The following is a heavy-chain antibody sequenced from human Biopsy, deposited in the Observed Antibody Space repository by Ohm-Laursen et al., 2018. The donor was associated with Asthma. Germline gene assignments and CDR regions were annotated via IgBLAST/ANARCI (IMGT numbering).Heavy chain of an antibody. CDR2: ISFDGTNR. J-gene: IGHJ4*02. Sequence: SLRLSCTASGFSFSNYGMHWVRQAPGKGLDWVAVISFDGTNRNYTDSVKGRFTISRDNSRNTLHLEMNSLRAEDTAVYYCAKDVFPGWELRRGPDYWGQGTLVTVSS. D-gene: IGHD1-26*01. CDR3: AKDVFPGWELRRGPDY. CDR1: GFSFSNYG. V-gene: IGHV3-30*18.